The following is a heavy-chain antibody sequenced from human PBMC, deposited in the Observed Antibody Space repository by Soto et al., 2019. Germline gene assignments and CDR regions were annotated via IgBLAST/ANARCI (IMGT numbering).Heavy chain of an antibody. J-gene: IGHJ6*02. V-gene: IGHV3-23*01. Sequence: HPGGSLRLSCAASGFTFSSYAMSWVRQAPGEGLAWVSTITGGGHNTYYADSVKGRFTISRDNSKNTVYLQMNSLRAEDTAIYYCAKGFQFGSAMDVWGQGTTVTVSS. CDR1: GFTFSSYA. CDR2: ITGGGHNT. D-gene: IGHD3-10*01. CDR3: AKGFQFGSAMDV.